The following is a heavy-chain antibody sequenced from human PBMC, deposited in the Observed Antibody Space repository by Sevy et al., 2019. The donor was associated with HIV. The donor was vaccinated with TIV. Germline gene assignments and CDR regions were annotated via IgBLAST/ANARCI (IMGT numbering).Heavy chain of an antibody. Sequence: SETLSLTCAVYGGSFSGYYWSWIRQPPGKGLEWIGEINHSGSTNYNPSLKSRVTISVDTSKNQFSLKLSSVTAADTAVYYCARGKAYCGGDCYSGFPYYYGMDVWGQGTTVTVSS. CDR3: ARGKAYCGGDCYSGFPYYYGMDV. D-gene: IGHD2-21*02. CDR1: GGSFSGYY. J-gene: IGHJ6*02. V-gene: IGHV4-34*01. CDR2: INHSGST.